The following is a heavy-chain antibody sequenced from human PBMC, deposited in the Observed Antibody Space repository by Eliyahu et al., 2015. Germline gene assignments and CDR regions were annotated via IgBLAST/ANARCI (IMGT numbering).Heavy chain of an antibody. D-gene: IGHD1-26*01. Sequence: QVHLQESGPGLVKPSETLSLTCTVSGGSIGSGYWSWIRQSPGKGLEWIGQIYYAGATYYSPSLYSRVTISVDTSKNQFFLKLTSVTAADTAVYYCARHLVGRNFFDSWGQGTLVTVDS. V-gene: IGHV4-59*08. CDR2: IYYAGAT. CDR3: ARHLVGRNFFDS. J-gene: IGHJ5*01. CDR1: GGSIGSGY.